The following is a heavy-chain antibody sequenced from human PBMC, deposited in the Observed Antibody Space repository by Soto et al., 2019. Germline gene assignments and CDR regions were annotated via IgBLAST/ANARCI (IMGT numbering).Heavy chain of an antibody. V-gene: IGHV4-31*03. CDR2: FYYSGST. J-gene: IGHJ5*02. Sequence: QVQLQESGPGLVKPSQTLSLTCTVSGGSISTGGYYWNWIRQHPGKGLEWIGYFYYSGSTYYNPSRKIRVTISVNTSKHHFSLKLSSVTAADTAVYYCARSVFPWGQGTLVTVSS. CDR1: GGSISTGGYY. CDR3: ARSVFP.